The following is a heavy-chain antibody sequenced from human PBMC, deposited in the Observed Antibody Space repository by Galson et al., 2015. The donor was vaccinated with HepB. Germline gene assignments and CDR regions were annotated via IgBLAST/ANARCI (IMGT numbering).Heavy chain of an antibody. D-gene: IGHD1-26*01. CDR3: ARERSGSYLDAFDT. J-gene: IGHJ3*02. Sequence: SLRLSCAASGFTFNRYNMHWVRQAPGKGLEYVAGIISDGNTPYSGDSVKGRFTISRDNFKSILNLQMDTLTTEDTAVYYCARERSGSYLDAFDTWGQGTVVTVSS. CDR2: IISDGNTP. V-gene: IGHV3-64*02. CDR1: GFTFNRYN.